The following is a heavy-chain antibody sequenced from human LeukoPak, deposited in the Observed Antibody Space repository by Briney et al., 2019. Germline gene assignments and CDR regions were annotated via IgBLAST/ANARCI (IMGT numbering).Heavy chain of an antibody. Sequence: PSETLSLTCTVSGGSISSGAHCWNWIRQRPGKGLEWIGYIFHSGSTYYKPSVKSRVTISVDTSKNQLSLRLTSVTAADTAVYYCARDRRDGYSVWGQGTQVTVSS. CDR3: ARDRRDGYSV. D-gene: IGHD5-24*01. CDR2: IFHSGST. J-gene: IGHJ4*02. CDR1: GGSISSGAHC. V-gene: IGHV4-31*03.